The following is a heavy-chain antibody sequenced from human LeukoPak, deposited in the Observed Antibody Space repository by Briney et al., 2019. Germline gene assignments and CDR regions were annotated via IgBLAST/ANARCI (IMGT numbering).Heavy chain of an antibody. Sequence: SGTLSLTCAVYGGSFSGYYWSWVRQPPGKGLEWIGEINHSGSTNYKPSLKSRVTISVETSKNQFSLKLSSVTAADKAVYYCPRGRVDILTGRDYYYYGMDVWGKGTTVTVSS. V-gene: IGHV4-34*01. D-gene: IGHD3-9*01. CDR3: PRGRVDILTGRDYYYYGMDV. CDR1: GGSFSGYY. CDR2: INHSGST. J-gene: IGHJ6*04.